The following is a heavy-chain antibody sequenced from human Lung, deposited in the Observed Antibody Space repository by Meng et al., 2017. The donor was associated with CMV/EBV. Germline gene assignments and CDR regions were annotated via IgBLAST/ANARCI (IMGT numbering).Heavy chain of an antibody. J-gene: IGHJ6*02. Sequence: GESPKIPRAASGFTFSSYSTHWVRQAPGKGLEWVAFIRYDGKNKYYADSVKARFTISRDNSKNTLYLQMNSLRAEDTAVYYCAKADGYRCGNYYYYGMDVWGQGTTVTVSS. CDR2: IRYDGKNK. CDR1: GFTFSSYS. V-gene: IGHV3-30*02. CDR3: AKADGYRCGNYYYYGMDV. D-gene: IGHD5-18*01.